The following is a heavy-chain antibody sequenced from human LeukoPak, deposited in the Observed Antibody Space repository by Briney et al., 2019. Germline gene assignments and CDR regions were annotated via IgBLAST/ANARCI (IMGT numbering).Heavy chain of an antibody. CDR3: ARASTYYYDSSGTEFDY. CDR1: TGSISSGGYY. V-gene: IGHV4-31*03. J-gene: IGHJ4*02. CDR2: IYYSGST. Sequence: SETLSLTCTVSTGSISSGGYYWSWIRQLPGKGLEWIGYIYYSGSTYYNPSLKSRVTISVDTSKNQFSLKLDSVTAADTAVYYCARASTYYYDSSGTEFDYWGQGTLVTVSS. D-gene: IGHD3-22*01.